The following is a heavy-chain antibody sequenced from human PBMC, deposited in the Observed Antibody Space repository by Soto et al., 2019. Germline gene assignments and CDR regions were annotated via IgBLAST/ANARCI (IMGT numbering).Heavy chain of an antibody. D-gene: IGHD2-8*01. CDR1: GGSFSGYY. Sequence: SETLSLTCAVYGGSFSGYYWSWIRQPPGKGLEWIGEINHSGSTNYNPSLKSRVTISVDTSKNQFSLKLSSVTAADTAVYYCARGQYCTNGVCYTYAFDIWGQGTMVTVSS. CDR3: ARGQYCTNGVCYTYAFDI. J-gene: IGHJ3*02. V-gene: IGHV4-34*01. CDR2: INHSGST.